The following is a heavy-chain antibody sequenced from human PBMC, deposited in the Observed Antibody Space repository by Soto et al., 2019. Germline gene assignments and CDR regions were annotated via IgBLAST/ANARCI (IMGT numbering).Heavy chain of an antibody. CDR1: GGSISSYY. D-gene: IGHD2-21*01. V-gene: IGHV4-59*01. J-gene: IGHJ6*02. CDR3: ARGKIPPGMDV. Sequence: QVQLQESGPGLVKPSETLSLTCTVSGGSISSYYWSWIRQPPGKGLEWIGYIYYSGSTNYNPSLKSRVTISVDTSKNQFSLKLSSVTAADTAVYYCARGKIPPGMDVWGQGTTVTVSS. CDR2: IYYSGST.